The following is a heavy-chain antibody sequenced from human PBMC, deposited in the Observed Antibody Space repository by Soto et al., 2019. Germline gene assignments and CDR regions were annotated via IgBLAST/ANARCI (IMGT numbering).Heavy chain of an antibody. CDR2: ISYDGSNK. V-gene: IGHV3-30-3*01. D-gene: IGHD3-22*01. CDR1: GFTFSSYA. J-gene: IGHJ6*02. Sequence: PGGSLRLSCAASGFTFSSYAMHWVRQAPGKGLEWVAVISYDGSNKYYADSVKGRFTISRDNSKNTLYLQMNSLRAEDTAVYYCAREVYYDSSGYYGGRYYGMDVWGQGTTVTVSS. CDR3: AREVYYDSSGYYGGRYYGMDV.